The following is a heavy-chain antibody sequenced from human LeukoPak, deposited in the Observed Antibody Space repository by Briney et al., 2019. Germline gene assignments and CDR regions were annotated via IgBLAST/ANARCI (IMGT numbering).Heavy chain of an antibody. CDR3: AREPYGGNQFDY. Sequence: ASVTVSFTTSGYTFTSYAIHWVRQAPGQRLECMGWINVGSGNTKSSQKFQGRVTITRDTSASTAYMELSSLTSEDTAVYYCAREPYGGNQFDYWGQGTLVSVSS. V-gene: IGHV1-3*01. CDR2: INVGSGNT. D-gene: IGHD4-23*01. CDR1: GYTFTSYA. J-gene: IGHJ4*02.